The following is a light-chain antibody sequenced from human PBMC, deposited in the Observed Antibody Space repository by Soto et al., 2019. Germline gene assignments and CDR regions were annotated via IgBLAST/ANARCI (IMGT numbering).Light chain of an antibody. CDR1: QGISSA. Sequence: AMQLTQSRSSLLASVGDRVTITCRASQGISSALAWYQQKPGKAPKLLIYDASSLESGVPSRFSGSGSGTDVTLTISSLQPEDFATYYCQQFNSFPITFGQGTRLEIK. J-gene: IGKJ5*01. V-gene: IGKV1-13*02. CDR3: QQFNSFPIT. CDR2: DAS.